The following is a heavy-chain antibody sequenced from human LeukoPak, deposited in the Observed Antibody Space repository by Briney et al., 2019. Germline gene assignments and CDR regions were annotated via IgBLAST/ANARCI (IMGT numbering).Heavy chain of an antibody. CDR2: ISYDGSSK. CDR1: GFTFSSYP. J-gene: IGHJ4*02. Sequence: GRSLRLSCAASGFTFSSYPMHWVRQAPGKGLEWVAVISYDGSSKYYAESVKGRFTISRDDSKNTLYLQVNRLRAGDTAVYYCARDYGVSVYYQPGRNWSQGTLVTVSS. V-gene: IGHV3-30*04. CDR3: ARDYGVSVYYQPGRN. D-gene: IGHD3-22*01.